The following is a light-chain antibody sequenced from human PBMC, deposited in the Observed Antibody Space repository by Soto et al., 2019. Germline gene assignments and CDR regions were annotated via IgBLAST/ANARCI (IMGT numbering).Light chain of an antibody. J-gene: IGKJ1*01. V-gene: IGKV1-5*03. Sequence: DIQMTQSPSTLSASVGDRVTITCRASQIISTWLAWYQQKPGKAPKLLIYKASILESGVPSRFSGSGSGTEFTLTISSLQPDDFATYYCQQYNGYSDTFGQGTKVEIK. CDR2: KAS. CDR3: QQYNGYSDT. CDR1: QIISTW.